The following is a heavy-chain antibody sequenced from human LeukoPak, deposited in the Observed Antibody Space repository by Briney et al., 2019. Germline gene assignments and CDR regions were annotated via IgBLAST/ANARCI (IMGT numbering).Heavy chain of an antibody. CDR3: ARITMTTSGWYFDL. Sequence: ASVKLSCTASGYTFTSYYMHWVRQAPGQGLEWMAIIHPSGASTAYAQQFQGRVTMTKDTSTSTVYMELSSLRSEDTALYYCARITMTTSGWYFDLWGRGTLVTVSS. V-gene: IGHV1-46*01. D-gene: IGHD3-22*01. CDR2: IHPSGAST. J-gene: IGHJ2*01. CDR1: GYTFTSYY.